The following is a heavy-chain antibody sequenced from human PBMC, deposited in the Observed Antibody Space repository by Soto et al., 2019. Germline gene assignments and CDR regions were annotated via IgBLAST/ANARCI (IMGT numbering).Heavy chain of an antibody. CDR3: ARGIRGAYYYDSSGYYRDDYAFDI. Sequence: AAVKVSCKASGYTFTSYAMHWVLQAPGQRLEWMGWINAGNGNTKYSQKFQGRVTITRDTSASTAYMELSSLRSEDTAVYYCARGIRGAYYYDSSGYYRDDYAFDIWGQGTMVTVSS. V-gene: IGHV1-3*01. CDR1: GYTFTSYA. J-gene: IGHJ3*02. CDR2: INAGNGNT. D-gene: IGHD3-22*01.